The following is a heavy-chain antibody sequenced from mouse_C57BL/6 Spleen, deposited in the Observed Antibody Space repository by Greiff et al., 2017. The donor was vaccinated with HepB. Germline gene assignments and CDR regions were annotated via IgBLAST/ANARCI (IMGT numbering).Heavy chain of an antibody. CDR3: ARHSYYYAMDY. J-gene: IGHJ4*01. Sequence: QVQLQQPGAELVKPGASVKLSCKASGYTFTSYWMHWVKQRPGQGLEWIGMIHPNSGSTNYNEKFKSKATLTVDKSSSTAYMQLSSLTSEDSAVYYCARHSYYYAMDYWGQGTSVTVSS. V-gene: IGHV1-64*01. CDR1: GYTFTSYW. CDR2: IHPNSGST.